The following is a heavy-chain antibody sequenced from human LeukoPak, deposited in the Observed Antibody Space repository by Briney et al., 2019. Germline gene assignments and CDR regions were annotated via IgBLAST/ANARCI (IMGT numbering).Heavy chain of an antibody. CDR1: GYTFTDYL. Sequence: ASVKVSCKASGYTFTDYLIHWVRQAPGQGPEWMGRMNGNSGVTMYAQTLQDRVTMTRDTSISTAYMELSRLTSDDTAVYYCARDLSSTSNWEFDYWGQGTLVTVSS. CDR2: MNGNSGVT. D-gene: IGHD7-27*01. J-gene: IGHJ4*02. V-gene: IGHV1-2*06. CDR3: ARDLSSTSNWEFDY.